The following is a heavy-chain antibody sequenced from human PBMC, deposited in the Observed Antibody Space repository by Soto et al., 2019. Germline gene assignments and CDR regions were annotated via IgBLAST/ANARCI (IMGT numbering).Heavy chain of an antibody. J-gene: IGHJ4*02. Sequence: PGGSLRLSCAASGFTFGNYWMHWVRQAPGKGLEWVSRMNSDGSTTNYADSVKGRFTVSRDNARNTLHLQMNSLRAEDTAVYYCARGWDAYNYGSEYWGQGILVTVSS. CDR3: ARGWDAYNYGSEY. V-gene: IGHV3-74*01. CDR2: MNSDGSTT. D-gene: IGHD5-12*01. CDR1: GFTFGNYW.